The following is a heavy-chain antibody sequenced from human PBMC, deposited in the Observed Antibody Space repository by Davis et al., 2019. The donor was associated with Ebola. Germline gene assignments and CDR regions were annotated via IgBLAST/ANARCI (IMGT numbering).Heavy chain of an antibody. CDR2: ISYDGSNK. D-gene: IGHD6-13*01. CDR3: ARDPYSSSFSDY. J-gene: IGHJ4*02. V-gene: IGHV3-30*03. CDR1: GFTFSSYG. Sequence: GESLKISCAASGFTFSSYGMHWVRQAPGKVLEWVAVISYDGSNKYYADSVKGRFTISRDNSKNTLYLQMNSLRAEDTAVYYCARDPYSSSFSDYWGQGTLVTVSS.